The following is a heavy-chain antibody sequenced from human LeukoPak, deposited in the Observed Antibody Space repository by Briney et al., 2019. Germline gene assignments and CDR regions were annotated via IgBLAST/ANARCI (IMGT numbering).Heavy chain of an antibody. V-gene: IGHV1-69*04. Sequence: ASVKVSFKASGGTFSSYAISWVRQAPGQGLEWMGRIIPILGVANYAQRFQGRVTITADKSTSTAYMELSSLRSEDTAVYYCTKGTIWLPFDYWGQGTLVTVSS. CDR3: TKGTIWLPFDY. CDR2: IIPILGVA. J-gene: IGHJ4*02. D-gene: IGHD5-18*01. CDR1: GGTFSSYA.